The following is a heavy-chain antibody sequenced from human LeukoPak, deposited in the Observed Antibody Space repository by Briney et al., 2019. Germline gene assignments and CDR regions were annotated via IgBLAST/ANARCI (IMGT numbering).Heavy chain of an antibody. J-gene: IGHJ4*02. CDR3: AKANWVANADALW. CDR1: GFSFSNYA. Sequence: GGSLRLSCAASGFSFSNYAMSWVRQAPARGPEWVSSISGGGETFYADSVKGRFTLSRDDSRNTVYLQLNNLRVEDTAIYYCAKANWVANADALWWGQGTQVTVSS. V-gene: IGHV3-23*01. CDR2: ISGGGET. D-gene: IGHD1-1*01.